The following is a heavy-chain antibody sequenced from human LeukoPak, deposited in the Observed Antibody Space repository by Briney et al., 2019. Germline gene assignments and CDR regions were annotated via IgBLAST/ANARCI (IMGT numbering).Heavy chain of an antibody. CDR3: ARDVSSGFGELHFDY. Sequence: GGSLRLSCAASAFTFSRYSMNWVRRAPGKGLEWVSSISSRSRSIYYADSVKGRFTISRDDAQNSLYLQMNSLRAEDTAVYYCARDVSSGFGELHFDYWGQGTLVTVSS. CDR2: ISSRSRSI. CDR1: AFTFSRYS. D-gene: IGHD3-10*01. J-gene: IGHJ4*02. V-gene: IGHV3-21*01.